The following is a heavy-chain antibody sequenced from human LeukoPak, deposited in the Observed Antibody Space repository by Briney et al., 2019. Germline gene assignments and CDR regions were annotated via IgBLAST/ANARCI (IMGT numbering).Heavy chain of an antibody. D-gene: IGHD1-26*01. J-gene: IGHJ4*02. Sequence: GESLRISCSASGFTFSSYSMDWVRQAPGKGPEYVSGINNNGGATQYVDSVKGRFTISRDNSKNTVYLQMSSLRPEDTAVYYCVKAKVGANFDSWGQGTLVTVSS. CDR1: GFTFSSYS. V-gene: IGHV3-64D*06. CDR3: VKAKVGANFDS. CDR2: INNNGGAT.